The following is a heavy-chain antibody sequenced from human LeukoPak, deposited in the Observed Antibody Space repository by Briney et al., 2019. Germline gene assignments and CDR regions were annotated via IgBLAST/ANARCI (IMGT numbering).Heavy chain of an antibody. D-gene: IGHD3-10*01. CDR2: ISAYNGNT. V-gene: IGHV1-18*01. CDR1: GYTFTSYG. CDR3: ARDLVVRGVISWFDP. J-gene: IGHJ5*02. Sequence: ASVKVSCKASGYTFTSYGISWVRQAPGQGLEWMGWISAYNGNTNYAQKLQGRVTMTTDTSTSTAYMELRSLRSDDTAVYYCARDLVVRGVISWFDPWGQGTLVTVSS.